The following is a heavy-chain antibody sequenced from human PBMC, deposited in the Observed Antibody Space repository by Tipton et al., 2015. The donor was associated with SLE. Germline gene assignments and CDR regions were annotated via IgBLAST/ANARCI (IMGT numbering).Heavy chain of an antibody. CDR2: IYYSGST. Sequence: GLVKPSETLSLTCTVSGGSISSYYWSWIRQPPGKGLEWIGYIYYSGSTNYNPPLKSRVTISVDTSKNQFSLKLSSVTAADTAVYYCAGGMPSGSYNYWGQGTLVTVSS. CDR3: AGGMPSGSYNY. D-gene: IGHD1-26*01. V-gene: IGHV4-59*01. CDR1: GGSISSYY. J-gene: IGHJ4*02.